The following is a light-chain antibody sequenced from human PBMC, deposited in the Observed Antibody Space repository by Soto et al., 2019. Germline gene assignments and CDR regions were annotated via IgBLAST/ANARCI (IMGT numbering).Light chain of an antibody. Sequence: QSVLTQPPSVSGAPGQRVTLSCTGNSSNLGAGYDVHWYQQLPGAAPKLVIFGNRNRPSGVPERFSGSKSGTSASLAITGLQAEDEADYYCSSFTTTYFYVFGPGTKVTVL. V-gene: IGLV1-40*01. J-gene: IGLJ1*01. CDR3: SSFTTTYFYV. CDR2: GNR. CDR1: SSNLGAGYD.